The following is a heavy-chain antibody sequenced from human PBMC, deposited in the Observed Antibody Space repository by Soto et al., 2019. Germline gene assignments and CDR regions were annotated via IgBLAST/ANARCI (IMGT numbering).Heavy chain of an antibody. CDR3: AKEWSQGYYFDY. CDR2: ISGGGGTT. D-gene: IGHD2-15*01. CDR1: GVAFSNYA. Sequence: EVQLLESGGDLVQPGGSLRRSCAASGVAFSNYARNWVRQAPGKGLEWVSVISGGGGTTYYADSVKGRFTISRDNCKKPLYLQMSSLRGDDTAVYYCAKEWSQGYYFDYWGQGTLVIVSS. J-gene: IGHJ4*02. V-gene: IGHV3-23*01.